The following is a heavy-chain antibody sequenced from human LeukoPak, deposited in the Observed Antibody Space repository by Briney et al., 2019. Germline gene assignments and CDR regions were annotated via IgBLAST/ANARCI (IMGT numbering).Heavy chain of an antibody. CDR1: GYTFTGYY. V-gene: IGHV1-2*02. J-gene: IGHJ4*02. Sequence: ASVKVSCKASGYTFTGYYMHWVRQAPGQGLEWMGWINPNSGGTNYAQKFQGRVTMTRDTSISTAYMELSRLRSDDTAVYYCASLSYRNYRYYFDYWGQGTLVTVSS. D-gene: IGHD4-11*01. CDR2: INPNSGGT. CDR3: ASLSYRNYRYYFDY.